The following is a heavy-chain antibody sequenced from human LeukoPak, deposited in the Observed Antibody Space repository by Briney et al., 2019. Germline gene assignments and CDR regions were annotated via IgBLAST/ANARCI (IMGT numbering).Heavy chain of an antibody. Sequence: PSETLSLTCAVYGGSFSGYYWSWIRQPPGKGLEWTGYIYYSGSTNYNPSLKSRVTISVDTSKNQFSLKLSSVTAADTAVYYCASPRSYYDSSGYYISWGQGTLVTVSS. CDR3: ASPRSYYDSSGYYIS. CDR2: IYYSGST. CDR1: GGSFSGYY. J-gene: IGHJ5*02. V-gene: IGHV4-59*01. D-gene: IGHD3-22*01.